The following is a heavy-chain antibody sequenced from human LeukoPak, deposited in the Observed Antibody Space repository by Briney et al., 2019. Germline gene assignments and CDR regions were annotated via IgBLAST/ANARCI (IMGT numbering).Heavy chain of an antibody. D-gene: IGHD6-19*01. J-gene: IGHJ5*02. CDR1: GGSVSSYY. V-gene: IGHV4-59*02. CDR3: ARDRGIAVAGSQGFDP. CDR2: IYYSGST. Sequence: SETLSLTCTVSGGSVSSYYWSWIRQPPGKGLEWIGYIYYSGSTNYNPSLKSRVTISVDTSKNQFSLKLSSVTAADTAVYYCARDRGIAVAGSQGFDPWGQGTLVTVSS.